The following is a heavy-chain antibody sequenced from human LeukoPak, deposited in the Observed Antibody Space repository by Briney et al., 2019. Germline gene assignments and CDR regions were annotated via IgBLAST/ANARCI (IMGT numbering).Heavy chain of an antibody. V-gene: IGHV3-43*02. D-gene: IGHD6-19*01. CDR3: AKDARGLRGSGWRTPFDY. Sequence: PGGSLRLSCAASGSTFDDYAMHWVRQAPGKGLEWVSLISGDGGCTYYADSVKGRFTISRDNSKNSLYLQMNSLRTEDTALYYCAKDARGLRGSGWRTPFDYWGQGTLVTVSS. CDR1: GSTFDDYA. CDR2: ISGDGGCT. J-gene: IGHJ4*02.